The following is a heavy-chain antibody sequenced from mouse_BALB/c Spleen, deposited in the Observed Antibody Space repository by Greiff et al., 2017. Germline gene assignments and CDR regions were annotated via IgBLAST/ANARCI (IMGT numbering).Heavy chain of an antibody. J-gene: IGHJ1*01. CDR2: ISYSGST. Sequence: EVKLQESGPGLVKPSQSLSLTCTVTGYSITSDYAWNWIRQFPGNKLEWMGYISYSGSTSYNPSLKSRISITRDTSKNQFFLQLNSVTTEDTATYYCATAYYGNGDWYFDVWGAGTTVTVSS. V-gene: IGHV3-2*02. CDR1: GYSITSDYA. CDR3: ATAYYGNGDWYFDV. D-gene: IGHD2-10*01.